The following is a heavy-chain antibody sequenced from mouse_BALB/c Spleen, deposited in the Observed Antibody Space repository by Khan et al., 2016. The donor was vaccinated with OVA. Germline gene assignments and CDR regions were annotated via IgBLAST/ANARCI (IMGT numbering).Heavy chain of an antibody. CDR1: GYSITSDYA. J-gene: IGHJ4*01. CDR3: ARSLYYSYGYALDC. CDR2: ISSTGTT. V-gene: IGHV3-2*02. D-gene: IGHD2-14*01. Sequence: EVQLVESGPGLVKPSQSLSLTCTVTGYSITSDYAWNWIRQFPGNKLEWMGYISSTGTTNYNPSLKSRISITRDTSKNQFFLQLKSVTTEDTATXYCARSLYYSYGYALDCWGRGTSVTVSS.